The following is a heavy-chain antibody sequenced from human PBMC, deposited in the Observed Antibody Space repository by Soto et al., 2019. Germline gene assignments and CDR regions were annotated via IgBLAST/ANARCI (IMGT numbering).Heavy chain of an antibody. V-gene: IGHV1-18*01. CDR1: GYTFTSYG. CDR3: ARDLSIAAAGTGWFDP. D-gene: IGHD6-13*01. CDR2: ISAYNGNT. J-gene: IGHJ5*02. Sequence: QVQLVQSGAEVKKPGASVKVSCKASGYTFTSYGISWVRQAPGQGLEWMGWISAYNGNTTYAQKFQGRVTMTTDTSTSTAYMELRSLRSDDTAVYYCARDLSIAAAGTGWFDPWGQGTLVTVSS.